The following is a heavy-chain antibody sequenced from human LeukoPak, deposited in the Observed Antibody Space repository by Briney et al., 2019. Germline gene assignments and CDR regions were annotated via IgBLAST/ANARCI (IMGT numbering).Heavy chain of an antibody. V-gene: IGHV4-59*01. CDR3: GRVGSSYRGAFDI. D-gene: IGHD6-13*01. CDR2: IYYSGST. CDR1: GGSISSYY. Sequence: KSSETLSLTGTGSGGSISSYYWSWIRQPPGKGLEWIGYIYYSGSTNYNPSLKSRVTISVDTSKNQFSLKLSSVTAADTAVYYCGRVGSSYRGAFDIWGQGTMVTVSS. J-gene: IGHJ3*02.